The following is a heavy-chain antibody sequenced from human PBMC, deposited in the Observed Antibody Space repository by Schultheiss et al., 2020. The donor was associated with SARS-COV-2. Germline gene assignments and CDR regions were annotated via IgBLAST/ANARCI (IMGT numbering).Heavy chain of an antibody. D-gene: IGHD3-3*01. Sequence: GGSLRLSCAASGFSFDDYAMHWVRQAPGNGLEWVAVIWYDGSNKYYADSVKGRFTISRDNSKNTLYLQMNSLRAEDTAVYYCAKDTIFGVDPDLIDYWGQGTLVTVSS. CDR3: AKDTIFGVDPDLIDY. CDR2: IWYDGSNK. J-gene: IGHJ4*02. V-gene: IGHV3-33*06. CDR1: GFSFDDYA.